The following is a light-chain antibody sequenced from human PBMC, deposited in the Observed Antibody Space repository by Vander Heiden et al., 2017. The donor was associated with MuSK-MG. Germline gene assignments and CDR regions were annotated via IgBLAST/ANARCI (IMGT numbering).Light chain of an antibody. CDR2: SKK. Sequence: QPVLTQPPSASGTPGPTVTISCSASSSNIGSNTVNWYQQLPGTDHKLLIESKKQRPSGVTDRCSGAKNGTSEYTVTSGRQYEDEADDYWSASADSMNGHVVFGGGTKLTVL. J-gene: IGLJ2*01. CDR3: SASADSMNGHVV. V-gene: IGLV1-44*01. CDR1: SSNIGSNT.